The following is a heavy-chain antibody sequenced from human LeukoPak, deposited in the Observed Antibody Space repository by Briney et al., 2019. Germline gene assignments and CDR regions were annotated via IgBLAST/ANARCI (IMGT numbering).Heavy chain of an antibody. Sequence: ASVKVSCKASGFTFTSYDINWVRQATGQGLEWMGWMNPNSGNTGYAQKFQGRVTMTKNTAISTAYMELSRLNSEDTAVYYCARGRGILAGYSPYYFDYWGQGTLVTVSS. V-gene: IGHV1-8*01. CDR1: GFTFTSYD. D-gene: IGHD3-9*01. CDR3: ARGRGILAGYSPYYFDY. J-gene: IGHJ4*02. CDR2: MNPNSGNT.